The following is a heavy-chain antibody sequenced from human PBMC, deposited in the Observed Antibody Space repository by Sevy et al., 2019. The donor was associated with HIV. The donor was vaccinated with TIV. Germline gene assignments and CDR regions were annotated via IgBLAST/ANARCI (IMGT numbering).Heavy chain of an antibody. J-gene: IGHJ6*02. CDR1: GFTFSGYD. Sequence: GGSLRLSCKPSGFTFSGYDLHWIRQAPGKRLEWLAVISFDGSNKYYADSLEGRFTISRGNFKDTLYLHMNSLTTDDTAVYFCARRGDWNSDDFDRPPLYHYGMDVWGQGIAVTVSS. D-gene: IGHD1-7*01. V-gene: IGHV3-30*04. CDR3: ARRGDWNSDDFDRPPLYHYGMDV. CDR2: ISFDGSNK.